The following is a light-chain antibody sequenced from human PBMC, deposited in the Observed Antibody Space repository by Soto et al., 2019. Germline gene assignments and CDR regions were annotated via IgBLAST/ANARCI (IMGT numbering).Light chain of an antibody. J-gene: IGKJ4*01. CDR1: QSLLHSNGYNY. V-gene: IGKV2-28*01. CDR2: LGS. CDR3: MQALQTSPT. Sequence: DIVMTQSPLSLPVTPGEPASISCRSSQSLLHSNGYNYLDWYLQKPGQSPQLLIYLGSNRASGVPDRFSGSGSGTEFTLKISRVEAEDVGVYYCMQALQTSPTFGGGTKVEIK.